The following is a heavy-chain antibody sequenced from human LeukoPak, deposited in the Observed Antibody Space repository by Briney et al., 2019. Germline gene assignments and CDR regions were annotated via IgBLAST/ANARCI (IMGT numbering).Heavy chain of an antibody. Sequence: PGGALRLPCAAFGFTFLCYWMAWARPAPGKGPVWVSRLDYDGSSTTYADSVKGRFTISRDNAKNTLYLQMSSLRGEDTAVYYCARAAYMSSPDYWGQGTLVTVSS. V-gene: IGHV3-74*01. CDR2: LDYDGSST. D-gene: IGHD6-6*01. CDR3: ARAAYMSSPDY. CDR1: GFTFLCYW. J-gene: IGHJ4*02.